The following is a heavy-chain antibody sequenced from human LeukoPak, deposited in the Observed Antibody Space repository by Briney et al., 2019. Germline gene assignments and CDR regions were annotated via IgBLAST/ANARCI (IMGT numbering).Heavy chain of an antibody. CDR1: GFTFSSYS. CDR3: AKDHDYVWGSYHAPLGFDY. Sequence: GGSLRLSCAASGFTFSSYSMNWVRQAPGKGLEWVSSISSSSSYIYYADSVTGRFTISRDNSKNTLYLQMNSLRAEDTAVYYCAKDHDYVWGSYHAPLGFDYWGQGTLVTVSS. CDR2: ISSSSSYI. J-gene: IGHJ4*02. V-gene: IGHV3-21*04. D-gene: IGHD3-16*02.